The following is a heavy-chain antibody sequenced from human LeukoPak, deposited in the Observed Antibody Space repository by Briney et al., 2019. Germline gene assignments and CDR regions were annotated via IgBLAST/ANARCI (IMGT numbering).Heavy chain of an antibody. J-gene: IGHJ4*02. CDR3: AKDLGTMVRGVTYYFDY. Sequence: PGGSLRLSCAASGFTFSSYEMNWVRQAPGKGLEWVSYISSSSSTIYYADSVKGRFTISRDNAKNSLYLQMNSLRAEDTAVYYCAKDLGTMVRGVTYYFDYWGQGTLVTVSS. CDR2: ISSSSSTI. D-gene: IGHD3-10*01. CDR1: GFTFSSYE. V-gene: IGHV3-48*03.